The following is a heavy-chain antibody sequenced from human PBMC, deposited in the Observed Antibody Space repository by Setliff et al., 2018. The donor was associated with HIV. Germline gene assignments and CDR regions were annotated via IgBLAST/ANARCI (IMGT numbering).Heavy chain of an antibody. V-gene: IGHV4-34*01. Sequence: PSETLSLTCAVYGGSFSGYYWSWFRQPPGKGLEWIGEINHSGSTNYNPSLKSRVTISVDTSKNQFSLKLSSVTAADTAVYYCTRAEQQLPYYYYYYGMDVWGQGTTVTVSS. D-gene: IGHD6-13*01. CDR2: INHSGST. CDR1: GGSFSGYY. CDR3: TRAEQQLPYYYYYYGMDV. J-gene: IGHJ6*02.